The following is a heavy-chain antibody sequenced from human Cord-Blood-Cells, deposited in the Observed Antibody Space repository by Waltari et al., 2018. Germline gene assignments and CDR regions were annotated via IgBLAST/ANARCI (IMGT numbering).Heavy chain of an antibody. CDR2: INHSGST. Sequence: QVQLQQWGAGLLKPSETLSLTCAVYGGSFSGYYWSWIRQPPGKGLEWIGEINHSGSTNYIPSLKSRVTISVDTSKNQFSLKLSAVTAADTAVYYCARGPFRSSWYNPDFDYWGQGTLVTVSS. CDR1: GGSFSGYY. J-gene: IGHJ4*02. CDR3: ARGPFRSSWYNPDFDY. D-gene: IGHD6-13*01. V-gene: IGHV4-34*01.